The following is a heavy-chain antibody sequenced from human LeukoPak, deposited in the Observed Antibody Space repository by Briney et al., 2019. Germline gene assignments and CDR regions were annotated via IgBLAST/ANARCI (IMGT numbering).Heavy chain of an antibody. Sequence: ASVKVSCKASGGTFSSDAISWVRQAPGQGLEWMGRIIPILGIANYAQKFQGRVTITADRSTGTAYMELSSLRSEDTAVYYCAGDYDSGGYYPIRNWGQGTLVTVSS. CDR1: GGTFSSDA. J-gene: IGHJ4*02. V-gene: IGHV1-69*04. D-gene: IGHD3-22*01. CDR2: IIPILGIA. CDR3: AGDYDSGGYYPIRN.